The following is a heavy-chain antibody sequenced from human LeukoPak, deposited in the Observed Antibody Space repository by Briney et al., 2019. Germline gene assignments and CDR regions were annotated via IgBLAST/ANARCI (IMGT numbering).Heavy chain of an antibody. Sequence: GGSLRLSCAASGFTFSSFGMNWVRQAPGKGLEWVSSIGDSGRNTYYADSVKGRFTISRDDSDNTLYLHMNSLKSDDTGVYYCSTDYLLDISDEWNFFDSWGQGTLVTVSS. V-gene: IGHV3-23*01. CDR3: STDYLLDISDEWNFFDS. J-gene: IGHJ4*02. CDR2: IGDSGRNT. CDR1: GFTFSSFG. D-gene: IGHD3-3*01.